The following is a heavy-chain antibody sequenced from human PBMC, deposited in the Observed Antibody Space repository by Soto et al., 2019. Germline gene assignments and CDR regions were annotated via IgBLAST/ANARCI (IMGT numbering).Heavy chain of an antibody. CDR3: ARYCTNGVCYTNGYYYGMDV. D-gene: IGHD2-8*01. CDR2: IWYNSSNK. CDR1: GFIYSIYA. J-gene: IGHJ6*02. V-gene: IGHV3-33*01. Sequence: GGSLRLSCAASGFIYSIYAMDWVRQAPGKGLECVALIWYNSSNKYYADSVKGRFTISRDNAKNSLYLQMNSLRDEDTAVYYCARYCTNGVCYTNGYYYGMDVWGQGTTVTVSS.